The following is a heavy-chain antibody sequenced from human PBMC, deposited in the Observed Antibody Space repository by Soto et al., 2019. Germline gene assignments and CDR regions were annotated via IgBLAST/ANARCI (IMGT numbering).Heavy chain of an antibody. CDR1: GGSISSSNW. CDR3: ARVSGSDCDGMDA. Sequence: QVQLQESGTGLVKPSGTLSLTCAVSGGSISSSNWWSWVRQPPGKGLGWIGEIYHSGSTNYNPSRKSRDTISVDKSKNQCSRKLRSATGADTAVYYCARVSGSDCDGMDAWGQGTTVTVSS. D-gene: IGHD1-26*01. J-gene: IGHJ6*02. CDR2: IYHSGST. V-gene: IGHV4-4*02.